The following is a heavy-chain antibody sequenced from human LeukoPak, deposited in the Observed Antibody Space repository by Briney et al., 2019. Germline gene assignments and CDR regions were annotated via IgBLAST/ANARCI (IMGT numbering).Heavy chain of an antibody. V-gene: IGHV3-11*04. Sequence: GGSLRLSCAASGFMFNDYYMSWIRQAPGKGLEWVSYISSSGSIIYYADSVKGRFTISRDNAKNSLYLQMNSLRAEDTAVYYCAELGITMIGGVWGKGTTVTISS. CDR1: GFMFNDYY. CDR2: ISSSGSII. J-gene: IGHJ6*04. D-gene: IGHD3-10*02. CDR3: AELGITMIGGV.